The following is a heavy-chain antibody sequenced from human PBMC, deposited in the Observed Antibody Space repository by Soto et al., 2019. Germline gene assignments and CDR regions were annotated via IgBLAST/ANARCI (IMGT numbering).Heavy chain of an antibody. Sequence: SQTLSLTCAISGDSVSSNSAAWNWIRQSPSRGLEWLGRTYYRSKWYNDYAVSVKSRITINPDTSKNQFSLQLSSVTAEDTAVYYCARGMDCSGGSCYAYMDVSGKATTVTVSS. CDR2: TYYRSKWYN. D-gene: IGHD2-15*01. J-gene: IGHJ6*03. CDR1: GDSVSSNSAA. CDR3: ARGMDCSGGSCYAYMDV. V-gene: IGHV6-1*01.